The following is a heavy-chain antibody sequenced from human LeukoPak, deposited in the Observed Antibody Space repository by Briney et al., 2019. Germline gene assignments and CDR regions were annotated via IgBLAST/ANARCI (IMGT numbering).Heavy chain of an antibody. V-gene: IGHV3-53*01. CDR2: TYSGGST. J-gene: IGHJ3*02. D-gene: IGHD6-6*01. CDR3: ARDGRDGPYSSSSFAFDI. CDR1: GFTVSSNY. Sequence: GGSLRLSCAASGFTVSSNYMSWVRQAPGKGLEWVSVTYSGGSTYYADSVKGRFTISRDNSKNTLYLQMNSLRAEDTAVYYCARDGRDGPYSSSSFAFDIWGQGTMVTVSS.